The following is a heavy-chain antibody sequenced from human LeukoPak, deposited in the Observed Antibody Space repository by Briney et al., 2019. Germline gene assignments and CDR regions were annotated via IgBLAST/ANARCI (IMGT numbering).Heavy chain of an antibody. CDR3: ARDSLYCGGDCYPDY. CDR1: GYTFTSYY. V-gene: IGHV1-46*01. J-gene: IGHJ4*02. CDR2: INPSGGST. Sequence: ASVKVSCKASGYTFTSYYMHWVRQAPGQGLEWMGIINPSGGSTSYAQKFQGRVTMTRDTSISTAYMELSRLRSDDTAVYYCARDSLYCGGDCYPDYWGQGTLVTVSS. D-gene: IGHD2-21*02.